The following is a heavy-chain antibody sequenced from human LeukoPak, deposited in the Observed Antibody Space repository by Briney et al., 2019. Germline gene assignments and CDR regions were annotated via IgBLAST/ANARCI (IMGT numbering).Heavy chain of an antibody. V-gene: IGHV4-59*01. CDR3: ARDVPRGTGYMDV. CDR1: GGSIKNYY. Sequence: SETLSLTCTVSGGSIKNYYWTWIRQPPGKGLEWIGYIYYSGSTSSNPSLKSRVTISVDTSKNLFSLRLKYVTAADTAVYYCARDVPRGTGYMDVWGKGTTVTVSS. D-gene: IGHD3-10*01. J-gene: IGHJ6*03. CDR2: IYYSGST.